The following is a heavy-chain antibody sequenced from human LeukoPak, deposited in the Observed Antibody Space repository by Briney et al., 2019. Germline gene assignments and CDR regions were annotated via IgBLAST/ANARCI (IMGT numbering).Heavy chain of an antibody. D-gene: IGHD5/OR15-5a*01. Sequence: PSETLSLTCAVSGGSISRYLWSWIRQPAGKGLEWLGRIHTSGTTTYSPSFQSRIAMSIDTSKKQVSLRLSSVTAADTAVYYCATEQVSCSAWGFDYGGQGSLVTVSS. CDR3: ATEQVSCSAWGFDY. CDR1: GGSISRYL. CDR2: IHTSGTT. J-gene: IGHJ4*02. V-gene: IGHV4-4*07.